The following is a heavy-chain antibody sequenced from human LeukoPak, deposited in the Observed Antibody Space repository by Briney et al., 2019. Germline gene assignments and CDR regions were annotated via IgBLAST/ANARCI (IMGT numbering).Heavy chain of an antibody. CDR2: INRSGST. D-gene: IGHD6-19*01. J-gene: IGHJ6*02. CDR3: ARDRHSSGWYYGMDV. V-gene: IGHV4-34*01. Sequence: PSETLSLTCAVYGGSFSGYYWSWIRQPPGKGLEWIGEINRSGSTKYNPSLKSRVTISVDTSKNQFSLKLSSVTAADTAVYYCARDRHSSGWYYGMDVWGQGTTVTVSS. CDR1: GGSFSGYY.